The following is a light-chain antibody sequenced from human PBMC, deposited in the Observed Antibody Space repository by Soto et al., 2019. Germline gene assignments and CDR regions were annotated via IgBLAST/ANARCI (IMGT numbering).Light chain of an antibody. CDR1: QSVSSY. J-gene: IGKJ4*01. CDR2: DES. CDR3: QQYSSYPLT. Sequence: EILLTQSPATLSLSPGERATLSCRAIQSVSSYLAWYQQKPGQANRILIYDESNRATGIKDRFSGGGSGTDFTLTIRRLEPEDFAVYYCQQYSSYPLTLGGGTKVDIK. V-gene: IGKV3-11*01.